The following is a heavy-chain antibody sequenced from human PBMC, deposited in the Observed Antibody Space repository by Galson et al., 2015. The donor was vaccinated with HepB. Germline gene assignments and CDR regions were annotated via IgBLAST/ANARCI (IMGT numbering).Heavy chain of an antibody. V-gene: IGHV3-48*01. CDR2: ISGSSSSE. J-gene: IGHJ4*02. CDR3: ARIPPALYYYDSRDYTV. CDR1: GFIFSDYS. D-gene: IGHD3-22*01. Sequence: SLRLSCAASGFIFSDYSMSWVRQAPGKGLEWVAYISGSSSSELYADSVKGRFTISRDNAKKSLYLQMNSLRADDTAVYYCARIPPALYYYDSRDYTVWGQGTLVTVSS.